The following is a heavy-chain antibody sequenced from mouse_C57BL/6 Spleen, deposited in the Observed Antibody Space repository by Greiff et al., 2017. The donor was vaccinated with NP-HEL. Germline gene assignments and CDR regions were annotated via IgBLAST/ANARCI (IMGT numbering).Heavy chain of an antibody. CDR3: ARMDYYGSSYGAMDY. CDR1: GFSLTSYG. CDR2: IWSGGST. V-gene: IGHV2-2*01. Sequence: VQGVESGPGLVQPSQSLSITCTVSGFSLTSYGVHWVRQSPGKGLEWLGVIWSGGSTDYNAAFISRLSISKDNSKSQVFFKMNSLQADDTAIYYCARMDYYGSSYGAMDYWGQGTSVTVSS. J-gene: IGHJ4*01. D-gene: IGHD1-1*01.